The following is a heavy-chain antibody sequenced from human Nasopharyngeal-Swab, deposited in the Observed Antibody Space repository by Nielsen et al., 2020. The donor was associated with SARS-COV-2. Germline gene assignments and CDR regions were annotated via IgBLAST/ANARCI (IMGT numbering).Heavy chain of an antibody. J-gene: IGHJ6*02. Sequence: SETLSLTCSVSGVSISSGSYYWSWIRQPAGKGLEWIGHMYTSGSTNYNPSLKSRVAISIDTSKNQFSLRLSSVTAADTAVYYCARGDRWTLTSFYYALDVWGQGTTVTVSS. CDR3: ARGDRWTLTSFYYALDV. D-gene: IGHD3-9*01. V-gene: IGHV4-61*09. CDR2: MYTSGST. CDR1: GVSISSGSYY.